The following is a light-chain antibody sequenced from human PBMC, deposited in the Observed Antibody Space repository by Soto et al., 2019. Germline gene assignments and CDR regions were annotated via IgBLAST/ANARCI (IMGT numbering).Light chain of an antibody. CDR2: DNN. J-gene: IGLJ2*01. V-gene: IGLV1-51*01. CDR1: ISIIGNNY. CDR3: GTWDSSLSAVV. Sequence: QSVLTQPPSVSAAPGQKVTISCSGSISIIGNNYVSWYQQLPGTAPKLLIYDNNKRPSGIPDRFSGSKSGTSATLGITGLQAGDDADYYCGTWDSSLSAVVFGGGTKVTVL.